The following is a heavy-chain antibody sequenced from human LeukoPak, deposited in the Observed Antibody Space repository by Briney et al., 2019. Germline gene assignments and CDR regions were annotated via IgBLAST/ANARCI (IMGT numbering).Heavy chain of an antibody. D-gene: IGHD3-9*01. CDR2: ITNNGGNT. Sequence: GGSLRLSCSASGFTFSSYTIHWVRRAPGKGLEFVSAITNNGGNTYYADSVKGRFTISRDNSKNTVYLQMSSLRAEGTAVYYCVIVRGYFDSSGSDYWGQGTLVTVSS. J-gene: IGHJ4*02. V-gene: IGHV3-64D*06. CDR3: VIVRGYFDSSGSDY. CDR1: GFTFSSYT.